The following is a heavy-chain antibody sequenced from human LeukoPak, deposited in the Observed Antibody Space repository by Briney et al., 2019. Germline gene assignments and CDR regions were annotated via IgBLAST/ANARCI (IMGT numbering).Heavy chain of an antibody. CDR3: AEDPAQGAAFDY. J-gene: IGHJ4*02. CDR1: GFTFRSYG. V-gene: IGHV3-30*18. Sequence: PPGGSLRLSCAASGFTFRSYGMHWVRQAPGKGLEGVAVISYDGSNKYYADSVKGRFTISRDNSKNTLYLQMNSLRAEDTAVYYCAEDPAQGAAFDYWGQGTLVTVSS. D-gene: IGHD1-26*01. CDR2: ISYDGSNK.